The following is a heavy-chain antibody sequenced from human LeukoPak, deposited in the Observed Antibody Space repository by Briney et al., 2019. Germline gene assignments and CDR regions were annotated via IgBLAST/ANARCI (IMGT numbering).Heavy chain of an antibody. Sequence: SETLSLTCTVSGGSISSGGYYWSWIRQHPGKGLEWTGYIYYSGSTYYNPSLKSRVTISVDTSKNQFSLKLSSVTAADTAVYYCARYVLAPGAYYFDYWGQGTLVTVSS. CDR3: ARYVLAPGAYYFDY. J-gene: IGHJ4*02. D-gene: IGHD3-16*01. CDR2: IYYSGST. V-gene: IGHV4-31*03. CDR1: GGSISSGGYY.